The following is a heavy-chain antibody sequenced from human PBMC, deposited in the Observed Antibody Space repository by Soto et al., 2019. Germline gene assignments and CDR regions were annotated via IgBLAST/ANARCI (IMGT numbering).Heavy chain of an antibody. CDR1: GGTFSSYA. Sequence: ASVKVSCKASGGTFSSYAISRVRQAPGQGLEWMGGIIPIFGTANYAQKFQGRVTITADESTSTAYMELSSLRSEDTAVYYCARDAGYCSGGSCDHANNYYYYGMDVWGQGTKVTVSS. J-gene: IGHJ6*02. D-gene: IGHD2-15*01. V-gene: IGHV1-69*13. CDR3: ARDAGYCSGGSCDHANNYYYYGMDV. CDR2: IIPIFGTA.